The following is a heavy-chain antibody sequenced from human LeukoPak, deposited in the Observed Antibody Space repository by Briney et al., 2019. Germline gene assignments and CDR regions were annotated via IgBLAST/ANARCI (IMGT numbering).Heavy chain of an antibody. J-gene: IGHJ5*02. CDR1: GGSISSYY. D-gene: IGHD6-13*01. CDR2: IYYSGST. CDR3: ARGVRSSLLYWFDP. V-gene: IGHV4-59*01. Sequence: SETLSLTCTVSGGSISSYYWSWIRQPPGKGLEWIGYIYYSGSTNYNPSLKSRVTISVDTSKNQFSLKLSSVTAADTAVYYCARGVRSSLLYWFDPWGQGTLVTVSS.